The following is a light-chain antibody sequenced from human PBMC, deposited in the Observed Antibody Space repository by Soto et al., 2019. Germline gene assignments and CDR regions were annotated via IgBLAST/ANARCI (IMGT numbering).Light chain of an antibody. J-gene: IGLJ1*01. CDR2: EVS. CDR3: NSQRSSGTRV. Sequence: QSVLTQPASVSGSPGQSITISCTGTSSDVGGYKHVSWYQHHPGKAPKLMTYEVSNRPSGVSNRFSGSKSGYTASLTISGLQAEDEADYYCNSQRSSGTRVFGTGTKLTVL. V-gene: IGLV2-14*01. CDR1: SSDVGGYKH.